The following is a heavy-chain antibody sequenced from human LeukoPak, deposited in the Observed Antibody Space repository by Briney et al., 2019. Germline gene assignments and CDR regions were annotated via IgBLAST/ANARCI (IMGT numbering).Heavy chain of an antibody. CDR2: ISGSGGST. CDR1: GFTFSSYA. D-gene: IGHD5-12*01. V-gene: IGHV3-23*01. Sequence: GGSLRLSCAASGFTFSSYAMSWVRQAPGKGLEWVSAISGSGGSTYYADSVKGRFTISRDNSKNTVYLQMNSLRAEDTAVYYCAKDRDRVYSGYGPSPFDYWGQGTLVTVSS. J-gene: IGHJ4*02. CDR3: AKDRDRVYSGYGPSPFDY.